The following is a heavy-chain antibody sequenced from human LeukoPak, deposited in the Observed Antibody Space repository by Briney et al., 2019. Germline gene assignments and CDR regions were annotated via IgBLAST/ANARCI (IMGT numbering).Heavy chain of an antibody. V-gene: IGHV4/OR15-8*02. CDR1: GGSISGTNW. CDR2: ISLAGQT. Sequence: SETLSLTCGVSGGSISGTNWWSWVRQPPGQGLEWIGEISLAGQTNYNPSLNGQVTMSLDKSSNQLSLHLTSVTAADTATYFCSRESGPFCPFGYWGQGTLVIVSS. CDR3: SRESGPFCPFGY. D-gene: IGHD1-26*01. J-gene: IGHJ4*02.